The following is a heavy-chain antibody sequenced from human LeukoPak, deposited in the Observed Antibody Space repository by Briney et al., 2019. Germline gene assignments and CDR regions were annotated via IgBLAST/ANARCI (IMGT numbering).Heavy chain of an antibody. CDR2: IKSGGST. D-gene: IGHD6-13*01. Sequence: SETLSLTCTVSGGSISSWYWSWIRQPAGKRLEWIGRIKSGGSTNYNPSLKSRVTMSVETSKYQFSLKLDSVTAADTAVYYCAGDTGQQPYPDYWGQGALVTVSS. CDR3: AGDTGQQPYPDY. V-gene: IGHV4-4*07. CDR1: GGSISSWY. J-gene: IGHJ4*02.